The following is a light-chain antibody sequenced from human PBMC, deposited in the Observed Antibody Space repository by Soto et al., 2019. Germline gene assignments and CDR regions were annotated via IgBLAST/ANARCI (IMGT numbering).Light chain of an antibody. V-gene: IGLV1-51*01. Sequence: SVLTQPPSVSAAPGQKVTISCSGSSSNIGGNSVSWYQQLPGTAPKLLIYDDNKRPSGIPDRFSGSKSGTSATLGITGFQTGDEADDYCGSWDSSLSAYVVGTGTKVTGL. CDR3: GSWDSSLSAYV. J-gene: IGLJ1*01. CDR1: SSNIGGNS. CDR2: DDN.